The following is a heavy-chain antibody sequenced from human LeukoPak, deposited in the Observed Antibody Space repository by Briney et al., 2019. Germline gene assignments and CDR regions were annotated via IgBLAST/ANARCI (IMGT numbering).Heavy chain of an antibody. D-gene: IGHD2-2*01. V-gene: IGHV4-4*07. J-gene: IGHJ6*03. CDR1: GGSISSYY. Sequence: SETLSLTCTVSGGSISSYYWSWIRQPAGKGLEWIGRIYTSGSTNYNPSLKSRVTISGDTSNNPLSLKLSSVTAADTAVYYCARSYCSSTSCQPYYYYYYMDVWGKGTTVTVSS. CDR2: IYTSGST. CDR3: ARSYCSSTSCQPYYYYYYMDV.